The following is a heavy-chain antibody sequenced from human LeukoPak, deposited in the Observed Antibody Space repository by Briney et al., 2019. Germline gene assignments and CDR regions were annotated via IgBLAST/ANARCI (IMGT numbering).Heavy chain of an antibody. V-gene: IGHV4-59*12. D-gene: IGHD5-24*01. J-gene: IGHJ6*03. CDR1: GGSISSYY. Sequence: SETLSLTCTVSGGSISSYYWSWIRQPPGKGLEWIGYIYYSGSTNYNPSLKSRVTISVDTSKNQFSLKLSSVTAADTAVYYCAREMDYYYMDVWGKGTTVTVSS. CDR3: AREMDYYYMDV. CDR2: IYYSGST.